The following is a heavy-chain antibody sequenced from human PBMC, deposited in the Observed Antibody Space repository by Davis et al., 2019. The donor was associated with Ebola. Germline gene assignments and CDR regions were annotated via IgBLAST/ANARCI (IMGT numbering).Heavy chain of an antibody. Sequence: PGGSLRLSCAASGFTFSSYWMTWVRLAPGKGLEWVANIKQDGSEKYYVDSVKVRFTISRDNAKNALYLQMNSLRAEDTAMYYCAGEQLGDAFDIWGHGTMVTVSS. D-gene: IGHD6-6*01. J-gene: IGHJ3*02. CDR2: IKQDGSEK. CDR3: AGEQLGDAFDI. CDR1: GFTFSSYW. V-gene: IGHV3-7*01.